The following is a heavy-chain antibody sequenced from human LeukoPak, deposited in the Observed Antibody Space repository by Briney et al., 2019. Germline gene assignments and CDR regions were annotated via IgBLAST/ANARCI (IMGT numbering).Heavy chain of an antibody. V-gene: IGHV4-30-2*01. J-gene: IGHJ4*02. Sequence: SQTLSLTCAVSGGSISSGGYSWSWIRQPPGKGLEWIGYIYHSGSIYYNPSLKSRVTISVDRSKNQFSLKLSSVTAADTAVYYCASLDYGDYEGLFDYWGQGTLVTVSS. D-gene: IGHD4-17*01. CDR3: ASLDYGDYEGLFDY. CDR2: IYHSGSI. CDR1: GGSISSGGYS.